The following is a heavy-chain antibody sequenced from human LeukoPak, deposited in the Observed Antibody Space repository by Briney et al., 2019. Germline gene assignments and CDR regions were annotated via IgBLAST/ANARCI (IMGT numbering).Heavy chain of an antibody. CDR3: ARGTRGYSYGTAPFDY. CDR2: IYPGDSDT. V-gene: IGHV5-51*01. CDR1: GYSFTSYW. Sequence: ESLKISCKGSGYSFTSYWIGWVRQMPGKGLEWMGIIYPGDSDTRYSPSFQGQVTISADKSISPAYLQWSSLKASDTAMYYCARGTRGYSYGTAPFDYWGQGTLVTVSS. D-gene: IGHD5-18*01. J-gene: IGHJ4*02.